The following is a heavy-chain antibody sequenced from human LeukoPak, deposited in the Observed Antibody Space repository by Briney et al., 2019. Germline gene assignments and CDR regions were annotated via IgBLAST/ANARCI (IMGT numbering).Heavy chain of an antibody. CDR1: GFTFSSYS. D-gene: IGHD3-3*01. J-gene: IGHJ5*02. Sequence: GGSLRLSCAASGFTFSSYSMNWVRQAPGRGLEWVSFISSSSTFIYYADSVKGRFTTSRDNAKNSLYLQMNSLRAEDTALYYCAREAGVNPENWFDPWGQGTLVTVSS. V-gene: IGHV3-21*01. CDR2: ISSSSTFI. CDR3: AREAGVNPENWFDP.